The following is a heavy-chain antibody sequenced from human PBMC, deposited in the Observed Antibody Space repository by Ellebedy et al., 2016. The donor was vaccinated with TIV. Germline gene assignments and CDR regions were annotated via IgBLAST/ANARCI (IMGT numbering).Heavy chain of an antibody. V-gene: IGHV3-21*01. CDR3: TRPSAIGEPDY. D-gene: IGHD3-10*01. J-gene: IGHJ4*02. CDR1: GFTFSTYS. Sequence: GESLKISCAASGFTFSTYSMNWVHQAPGKGLEWVSLISRNGTFIYYADSVKGRFTISRDNAKNTVYLQMSSLKTEDTAIYYCTRPSAIGEPDYWGQGTLVTVSS. CDR2: ISRNGTFI.